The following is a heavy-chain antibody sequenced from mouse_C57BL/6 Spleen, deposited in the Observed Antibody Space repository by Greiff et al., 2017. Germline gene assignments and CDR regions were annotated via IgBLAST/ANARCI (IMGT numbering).Heavy chain of an antibody. Sequence: EVKLVESGGGLVQPGGSLSLSCAASGFTFTDYYMRWVRQPPGKALEWLGFISNKANGYTTEYSASVKGRFTISRDNSQSILYLQMNALIAEDSATYYCARTRATRALYYFGYWGQGTTLTGSS. V-gene: IGHV7-3*01. CDR2: ISNKANGYTT. CDR3: ARTRATRALYYFGY. J-gene: IGHJ2*01. D-gene: IGHD3-3*01. CDR1: GFTFTDYY.